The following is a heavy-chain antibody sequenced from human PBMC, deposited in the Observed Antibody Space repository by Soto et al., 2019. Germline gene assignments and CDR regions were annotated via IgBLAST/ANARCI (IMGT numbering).Heavy chain of an antibody. CDR2: ISSSSSTI. Sequence: PGGSLRLSCAASGFTFSSYSMNWVRQAPGKGLEWVSYISSSSSTIYYADSVKGRFTISRDNAKNSLYLQMNSLRAEDTAVYYCARDADILTGSDAFDIWGQGTMVTVSS. D-gene: IGHD3-9*01. J-gene: IGHJ3*02. CDR1: GFTFSSYS. V-gene: IGHV3-48*04. CDR3: ARDADILTGSDAFDI.